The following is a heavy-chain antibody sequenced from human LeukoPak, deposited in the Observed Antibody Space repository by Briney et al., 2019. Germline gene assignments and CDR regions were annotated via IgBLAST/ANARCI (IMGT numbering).Heavy chain of an antibody. D-gene: IGHD5-18*01. CDR3: AKDLRVGYSYGRGDYYYYYMDV. Sequence: GGSLRLSCAASGFPFSIYGMHWIRQAPGKGLEWVAFIRYDGSNKYYADSVKGRFTISRDNSKNTLHLQMNSLRAEDTAVYYCAKDLRVGYSYGRGDYYYYYMDVWGKGTTVTVSS. CDR2: IRYDGSNK. J-gene: IGHJ6*03. CDR1: GFPFSIYG. V-gene: IGHV3-30*02.